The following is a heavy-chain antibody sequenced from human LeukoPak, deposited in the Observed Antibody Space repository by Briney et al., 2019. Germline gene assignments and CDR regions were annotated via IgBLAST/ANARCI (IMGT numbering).Heavy chain of an antibody. CDR1: GGSISSYY. CDR2: IYTSGST. J-gene: IGHJ5*02. Sequence: PSETLSLTCTVSGGSISSYYWSWIRQPAGKGLEWIGRIYTSGSTNYNPSLKSRVTISVDTSKNQFSLKLSSVTAADTAVYYCARNRAQVVRGVIGWFDPWGQGTLVTVSS. V-gene: IGHV4-4*07. CDR3: ARNRAQVVRGVIGWFDP. D-gene: IGHD3-10*01.